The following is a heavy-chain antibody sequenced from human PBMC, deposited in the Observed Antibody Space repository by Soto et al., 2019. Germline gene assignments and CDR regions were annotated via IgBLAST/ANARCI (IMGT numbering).Heavy chain of an antibody. Sequence: EVQLVESGGGLVQPGESLRLSCAASGFIFGNFWMSWVRQAPGKGPEWVANIKQDGSGKYYVDSVKGRFTLSRDNAKTSMHLQMNSLKAGDTAMYLCARVVYSNVWIFDYWGQGTLVTVSS. CDR2: IKQDGSGK. J-gene: IGHJ4*01. CDR1: GFIFGNFW. CDR3: ARVVYSNVWIFDY. D-gene: IGHD6-19*01. V-gene: IGHV3-7*01.